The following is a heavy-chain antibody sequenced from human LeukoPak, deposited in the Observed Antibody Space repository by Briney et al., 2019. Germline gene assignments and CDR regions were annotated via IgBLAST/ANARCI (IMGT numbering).Heavy chain of an antibody. CDR1: GLTVSSYA. CDR2: ISGSGGST. J-gene: IGHJ5*02. V-gene: IGHV3-23*01. D-gene: IGHD6-19*01. CDR3: AKESGWASYNCFDP. Sequence: GGSLRLSCAASGLTVSSYAMSWVRQAPGKGLEWVSAISGSGGSTYYADSVKGRFTISRDNSKNTLYLQMNSLRAEDTAVYYCAKESGWASYNCFDPWGQGTLVTVSS.